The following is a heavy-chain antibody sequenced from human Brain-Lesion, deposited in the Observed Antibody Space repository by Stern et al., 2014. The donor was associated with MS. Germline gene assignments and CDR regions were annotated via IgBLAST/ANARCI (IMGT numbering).Heavy chain of an antibody. CDR2: IFPRDSNT. J-gene: IGHJ4*02. V-gene: IGHV5-51*03. CDR1: GYLFDDYW. D-gene: IGHD3-10*02. CDR3: ARFPATPSGYVRFDY. Sequence: VQLVESGAEVKKPGESLKISCEASGYLFDDYWIGWVRQMSGRGLELVAIIFPRDSNTRYSPSVPGQVTISADKSISTAHLQWSSLKASDPPIYSCARFPATPSGYVRFDYWGQGALVTVSS.